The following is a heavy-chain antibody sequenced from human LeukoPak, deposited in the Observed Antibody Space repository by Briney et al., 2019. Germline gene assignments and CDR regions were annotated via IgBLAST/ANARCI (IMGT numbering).Heavy chain of an antibody. J-gene: IGHJ4*02. D-gene: IGHD3-10*01. V-gene: IGHV3-53*01. CDR2: IYSGGST. CDR3: ANGHGGFDY. Sequence: GGSLRLSRAASGFTVSSNYMSWVRQAPGKGLEWVSVIYSGGSTYYADSVKGRFTISRDNSKNTLYLQMNSLRAEDTAVYYCANGHGGFDYWGQGTLVTVSS. CDR1: GFTVSSNY.